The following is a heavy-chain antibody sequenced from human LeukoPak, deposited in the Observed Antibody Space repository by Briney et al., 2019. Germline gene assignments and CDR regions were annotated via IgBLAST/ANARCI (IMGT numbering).Heavy chain of an antibody. CDR2: IGKGGDT. J-gene: IGHJ6*02. Sequence: GGSLRLSCVASGFTFSTYDVHWVRQATGKGLEWVSDIGKGGDTHYAGSVKGRFTISRDNAKNSLYLQMNSLRPGDTAVYYCVRDPSGWGMDVWGQGTTVTVSS. V-gene: IGHV3-13*01. CDR1: GFTFSTYD. CDR3: VRDPSGWGMDV. D-gene: IGHD3-22*01.